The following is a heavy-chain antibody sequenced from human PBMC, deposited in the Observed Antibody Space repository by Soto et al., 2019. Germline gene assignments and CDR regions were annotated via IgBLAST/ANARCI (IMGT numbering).Heavy chain of an antibody. J-gene: IGHJ4*02. CDR1: GGSISSGHYY. CDR2: ISYSGNT. CDR3: APLGPPATGPFYFDN. Sequence: SETLSLTCTVSGGSISSGHYYWSWIRQPPGKGLEWIGFISYSGNTYYSASLKSRVTISVDTSKNQFSLNLSFMTAADTDVYYCAPLGPPATGPFYFDNWGQGTLVTVSS. V-gene: IGHV4-30-4*01. D-gene: IGHD7-27*01.